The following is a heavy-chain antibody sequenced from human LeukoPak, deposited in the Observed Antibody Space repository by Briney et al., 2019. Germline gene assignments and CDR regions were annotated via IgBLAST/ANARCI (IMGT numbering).Heavy chain of an antibody. J-gene: IGHJ6*03. D-gene: IGHD6-19*01. CDR1: GASFSGYD. CDR2: INHSGTT. Sequence: SETLSLTCAVFGASFSGYDWTWIRQPPGKGLEWIGEINHSGTTNYNPSLKGRLTISVDTSKSQFSLKLSSVTAADTAVYYCARSLQWLVEDHYQYYMDVWDKGTTVTVSS. CDR3: ARSLQWLVEDHYQYYMDV. V-gene: IGHV4-34*01.